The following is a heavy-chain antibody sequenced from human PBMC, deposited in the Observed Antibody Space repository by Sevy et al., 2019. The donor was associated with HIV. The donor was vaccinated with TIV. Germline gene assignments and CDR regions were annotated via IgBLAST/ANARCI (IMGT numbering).Heavy chain of an antibody. CDR1: GFTLSNNH. V-gene: IGHV3-33*01. CDR2: MWYDGSNE. CDR3: ARDNLALDV. Sequence: GGSLRLSCAASGFTLSNNHMHWVRQAPGKGLEWVAAMWYDGSNEYYADSVKGRFTISRDNSKNTLDLQMNSQRAEDKAVYYCARDNLALDVWGQGTTVTVSS. J-gene: IGHJ6*02.